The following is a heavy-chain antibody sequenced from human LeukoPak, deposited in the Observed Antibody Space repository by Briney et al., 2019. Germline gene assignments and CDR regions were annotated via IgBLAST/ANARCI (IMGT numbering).Heavy chain of an antibody. CDR3: ARGTAVAGTFDY. CDR1: GFTFSSYD. CDR2: IGTAGDT. D-gene: IGHD6-19*01. Sequence: GGSLRLSCAASGFTFSSYDMHWVRQATGKGLEWVSAIGTAGDTYYPGSVKGRFTISRENAKNSLYLQMNSLRAGDTAVYYCARGTAVAGTFDYWGQGTLVTVSP. V-gene: IGHV3-13*01. J-gene: IGHJ4*02.